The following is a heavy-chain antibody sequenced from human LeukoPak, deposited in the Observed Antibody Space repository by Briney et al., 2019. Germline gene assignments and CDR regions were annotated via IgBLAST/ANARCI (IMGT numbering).Heavy chain of an antibody. V-gene: IGHV4-59*08. D-gene: IGHD3-10*01. J-gene: IGHJ3*02. CDR1: RGSISSYY. CDR2: ISNTGKT. Sequence: SETLSLTCTVSRGSISSYYWSWIRQPPGKGLEWIGYISNTGKTDYNPSLESRVTISVDTSKKQFSLKLSSVTAADTALYYCATLDISLVRGLIMVEAFNIWGQGTLVTVSS. CDR3: ATLDISLVRGLIMVEAFNI.